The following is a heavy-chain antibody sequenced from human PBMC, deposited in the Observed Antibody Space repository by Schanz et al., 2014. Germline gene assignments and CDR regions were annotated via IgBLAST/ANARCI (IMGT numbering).Heavy chain of an antibody. CDR3: AKDLAAVGVFDY. Sequence: AQLVESGGGVVQPGESLRLSCAASGFTFTTYAMSWVRQAPGKGLEWVSALTGSGTTTYYADSVKGRFTISRDNSKNTLDLQMNSLRAEDTAIYYCAKDLAAVGVFDYWGQGSLVTVSP. V-gene: IGHV3-23*04. CDR2: LTGSGTTT. J-gene: IGHJ4*02. CDR1: GFTFTTYA. D-gene: IGHD6-13*01.